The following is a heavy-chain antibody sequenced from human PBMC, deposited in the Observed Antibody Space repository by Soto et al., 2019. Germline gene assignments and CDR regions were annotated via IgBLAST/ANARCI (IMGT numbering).Heavy chain of an antibody. V-gene: IGHV3-30-3*01. J-gene: IGHJ6*02. CDR1: GFTFSSYA. CDR3: ARGGEAARVGSYYYGMDV. Sequence: GGSLRLSCAASGFTFSSYAMHWVRQAPGKGLEWVAVISYDGSNKYYADSVKGRFTISRDNSKNTLYLQMNSLRAEDTAVYYCARGGEAARVGSYYYGMDVWGQGTTVTVSS. D-gene: IGHD6-6*01. CDR2: ISYDGSNK.